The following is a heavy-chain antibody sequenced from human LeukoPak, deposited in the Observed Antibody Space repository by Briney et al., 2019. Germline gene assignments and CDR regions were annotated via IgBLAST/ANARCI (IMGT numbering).Heavy chain of an antibody. Sequence: SETLSLTCAVSGGSISTSDYYWTWIRQAPGKGLEWIGNIYYSGTAYYNPSLKGRVTISVDTSKNQFSLKLTSVNAADTAVYYCDGYKFYHFHYWGQGTLVTVSS. V-gene: IGHV4-39*01. CDR1: GGSISTSDYY. J-gene: IGHJ4*02. CDR2: IYYSGTA. CDR3: DGYKFYHFHY. D-gene: IGHD5-24*01.